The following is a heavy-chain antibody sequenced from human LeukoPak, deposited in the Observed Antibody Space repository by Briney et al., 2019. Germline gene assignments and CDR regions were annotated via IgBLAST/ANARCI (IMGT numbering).Heavy chain of an antibody. J-gene: IGHJ4*02. CDR1: GFTFSTYT. CDR2: ITNSGATT. D-gene: IGHD6-13*01. CDR3: AKSGAAAYAFHN. Sequence: GGSLRLSCVASGFTFSTYTMTWVRQAPGKGLEWVSSITNSGATTFYADSVKGRFTISRDNSKNSLFLQMERLRTEDTALYYCAKSGAAAYAFHNWGQGTLVTVSS. V-gene: IGHV3-23*01.